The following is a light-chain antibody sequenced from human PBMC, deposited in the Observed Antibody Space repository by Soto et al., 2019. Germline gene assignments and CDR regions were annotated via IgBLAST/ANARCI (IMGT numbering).Light chain of an antibody. CDR3: QQSYSTLMYT. V-gene: IGKV1-39*01. CDR2: AAS. J-gene: IGKJ2*01. CDR1: QSISSY. Sequence: CRASQSISSYLNWYQQKPGKAPKLLIYAASSLQSGVPSRFSGSGSGTDFTLTISSLQPEDFATYYCQQSYSTLMYTFGQGTKLEIK.